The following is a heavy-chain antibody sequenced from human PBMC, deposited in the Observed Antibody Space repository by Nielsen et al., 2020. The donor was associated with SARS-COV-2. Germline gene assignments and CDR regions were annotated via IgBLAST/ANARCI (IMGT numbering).Heavy chain of an antibody. CDR1: GYTLTELS. CDR2: FDPEDGET. J-gene: IGHJ4*02. D-gene: IGHD3-22*01. V-gene: IGHV1-24*01. Sequence: ASVKVSCKVSGYTLTELSMHWVRQAPGKGLEWMGGFDPEDGETIYAQKFQGRVTMTEDTSTDTAYMELSSLRSEDTAVYYCATEHLTYDSSGYLAYWGQGTLVTVSS. CDR3: ATEHLTYDSSGYLAY.